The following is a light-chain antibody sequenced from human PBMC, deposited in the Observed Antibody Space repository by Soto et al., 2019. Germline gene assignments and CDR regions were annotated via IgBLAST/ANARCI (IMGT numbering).Light chain of an antibody. CDR2: DNS. CDR1: TSNIGNYY. Sequence: QTVLRQPPSVSAAPEEKFTISCSGSTSNIGNYYVSWYQQLPGTAPKLLIYDNSQRPSGIPDRFSGSKSGTSATLGITGLQTGDEADYYCGTWASSLSAGVFGGGTKVTVL. V-gene: IGLV1-51*01. CDR3: GTWASSLSAGV. J-gene: IGLJ3*02.